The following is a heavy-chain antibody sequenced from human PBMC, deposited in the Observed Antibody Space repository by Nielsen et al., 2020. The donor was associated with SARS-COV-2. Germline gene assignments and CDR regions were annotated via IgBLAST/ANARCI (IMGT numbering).Heavy chain of an antibody. CDR2: IIPIFGAA. J-gene: IGHJ4*02. CDR1: GGTFSSYA. CDR3: ARAMVRGVPSDFDY. Sequence: SVKVSCKASGGTFSSYAISWVRQAPGQGLEWMGGIIPIFGAANYAQKFQGRVTITADESTSTAYMELSSLRSEDTAVYYCARAMVRGVPSDFDYWGQGTLVTVSS. V-gene: IGHV1-69*13. D-gene: IGHD3-10*01.